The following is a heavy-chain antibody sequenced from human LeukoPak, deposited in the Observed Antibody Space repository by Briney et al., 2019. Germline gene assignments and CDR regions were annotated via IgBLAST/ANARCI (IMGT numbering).Heavy chain of an antibody. D-gene: IGHD4-17*01. V-gene: IGHV3-48*01. CDR3: ARDYDEYGGY. CDR2: ISTFSNTI. CDR1: GFTFSRYS. J-gene: IGHJ4*02. Sequence: GGSLRLSCAASGFTFSRYSMNWVRQAPGKGLEWVSFISTFSNTIYYADFVKGRFTISRDNAKNSLYLQMNSLRVEGTAVYYCARDYDEYGGYWGQGTLVTVSS.